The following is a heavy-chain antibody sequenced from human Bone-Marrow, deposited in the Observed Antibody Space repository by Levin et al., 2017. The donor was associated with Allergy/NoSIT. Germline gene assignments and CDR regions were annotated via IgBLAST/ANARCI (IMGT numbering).Heavy chain of an antibody. D-gene: IGHD4-17*01. CDR1: GFTFSGSA. CDR3: SRQGYGDYYGVDV. CDR2: IRSKANDYAT. J-gene: IGHJ6*02. V-gene: IGHV3-73*01. Sequence: HPGGSLRLSCATSGFTFSGSAMHWVRQASGKGLEWVGRIRSKANDYATVYAASVKGRFTISRDDSKSTTYLQMDSLKNEDTAVYYCSRQGYGDYYGVDVWGQGTTVTVSS.